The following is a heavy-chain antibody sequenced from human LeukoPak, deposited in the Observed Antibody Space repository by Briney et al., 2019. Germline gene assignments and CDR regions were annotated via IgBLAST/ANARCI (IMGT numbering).Heavy chain of an antibody. D-gene: IGHD3-22*01. J-gene: IGHJ4*02. CDR2: INPSGGTT. Sequence: GASVKVSCKASGYILTSYSMHWVRRAPGQGLEWMGIINPSGGTTNYAQKFQGRVTMTRDTSTSTVYMDLSSLRSEDTAVYYCARDLSHRYYHRTGYAFDYWGQGTLVTVSS. CDR1: GYILTSYS. CDR3: ARDLSHRYYHRTGYAFDY. V-gene: IGHV1-46*01.